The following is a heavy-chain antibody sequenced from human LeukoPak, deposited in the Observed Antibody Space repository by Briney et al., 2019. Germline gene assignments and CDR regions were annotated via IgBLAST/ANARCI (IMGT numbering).Heavy chain of an antibody. D-gene: IGHD3-22*01. CDR2: ISGSGDST. CDR1: RFTFSTYA. CDR3: AKSLYYYDSTFDY. J-gene: IGHJ4*02. Sequence: GGSLRLSCTASRFTFSTYAMSWVRQAPGKGLEWVSTISGSGDSTYYADSMKGRFTISRGNSKNTLYLQVNSLRAEDTAVYYCAKSLYYYDSTFDYWGQGTLVTVSS. V-gene: IGHV3-23*01.